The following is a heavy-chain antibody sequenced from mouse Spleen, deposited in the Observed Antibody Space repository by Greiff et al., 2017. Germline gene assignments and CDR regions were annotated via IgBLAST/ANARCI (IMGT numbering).Heavy chain of an antibody. V-gene: IGHV3-6*01. D-gene: IGHD1-1*02. CDR1: GYSITSGYY. CDR3: ARGVDYYAMDY. CDR2: ISYDGSN. J-gene: IGHJ4*01. Sequence: ESGPGLVKPSQSLSLTCSVTGYSITSGYYWNWIRQFPGNKLEWMGYISYDGSNNYNPSLKNRISITRDTSKNQFFLKLNSVTTEDTATYYCARGVDYYAMDYWGQGTSVTVSS.